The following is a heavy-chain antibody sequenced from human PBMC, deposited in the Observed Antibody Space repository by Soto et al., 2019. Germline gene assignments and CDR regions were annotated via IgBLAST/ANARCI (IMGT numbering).Heavy chain of an antibody. Sequence: QVQLVQSGAEVKKPGSSVKVSCKASGGTFSSYAISWVRQAPGQGLEWMGGIIPIFGTANYAQKFQGRVTITADKSTSTAYVGLSSLRSEDTAVYYCASRYSSTPRDYYYYGMDVWGQGSTVTVSS. CDR2: IIPIFGTA. V-gene: IGHV1-69*06. D-gene: IGHD6-13*01. CDR1: GGTFSSYA. CDR3: ASRYSSTPRDYYYYGMDV. J-gene: IGHJ6*02.